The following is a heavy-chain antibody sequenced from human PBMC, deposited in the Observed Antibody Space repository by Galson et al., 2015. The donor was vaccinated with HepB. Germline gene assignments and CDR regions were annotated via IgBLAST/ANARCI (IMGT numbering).Heavy chain of an antibody. CDR3: ARGVRRADRRLDY. CDR1: SGSFGGYY. V-gene: IGHV4-34*12. J-gene: IGHJ4*02. CDR2: IIHSGST. Sequence: TLSLTCAVYSGSFGGYYWTWIRQPPGKGLEWIGEIIHSGSTNYDPSLKSRVSISVDMSKNQFSLKLNSMTAADTAVYYCARGVRRADRRLDYWGQGTLVTVSS. D-gene: IGHD2-15*01.